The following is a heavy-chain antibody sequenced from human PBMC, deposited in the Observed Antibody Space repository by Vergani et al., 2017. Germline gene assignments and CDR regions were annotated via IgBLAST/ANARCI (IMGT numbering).Heavy chain of an antibody. J-gene: IGHJ4*02. V-gene: IGHV1-69*13. CDR2: IIPIFGTA. Sequence: QVQLVQSGAEVKTPGSSVKVSCKASGGTFSSYAISWVRQAPGQGLEWMGRIIPIFGTANYAQKFQGRVTITADESTSTAYMELSSLRSEDTAVYYCARDLPYSSSPYYFDYWGQGTLVTVSS. CDR3: ARDLPYSSSPYYFDY. CDR1: GGTFSSYA. D-gene: IGHD6-13*01.